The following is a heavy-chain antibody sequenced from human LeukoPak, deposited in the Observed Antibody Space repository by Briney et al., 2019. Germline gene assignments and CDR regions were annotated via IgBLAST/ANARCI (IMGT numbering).Heavy chain of an antibody. CDR2: IIPIFGTA. V-gene: IGHV1-69*13. Sequence: SVKVSCKASGGTFSSYAISWVRQAPGQGLEWMGGIIPIFGTANYAQKFQGRVTITADESTSTAYMELSSLRSEDTAVYYCASQIVGATAFDYWGQGTLVTVSS. CDR3: ASQIVGATAFDY. CDR1: GGTFSSYA. D-gene: IGHD1-26*01. J-gene: IGHJ4*02.